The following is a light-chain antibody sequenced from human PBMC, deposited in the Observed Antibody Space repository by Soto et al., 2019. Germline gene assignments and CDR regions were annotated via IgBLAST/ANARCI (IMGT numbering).Light chain of an antibody. J-gene: IGLJ1*01. CDR3: AAWDDSLNGYV. Sequence: QSLLTQPPSASGTPGQMVTISCSGFSCNIGTNAVNWYQQLPGTAPKLLIYNNNQRPSGVPDRFSGSKSGTSASLAISGLQSEDEADYYCAAWDDSLNGYVFGTGTKVTVL. V-gene: IGLV1-44*01. CDR2: NNN. CDR1: SCNIGTNA.